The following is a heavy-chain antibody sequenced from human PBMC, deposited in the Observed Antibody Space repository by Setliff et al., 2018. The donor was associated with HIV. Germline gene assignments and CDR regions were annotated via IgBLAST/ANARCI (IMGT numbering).Heavy chain of an antibody. D-gene: IGHD1-26*01. CDR3: ARDRYSGSSTDY. CDR1: GFTFSTYW. V-gene: IGHV3-7*01. Sequence: QPGGSLRLSCAASGFTFSTYWMSWVRQAPGKGLEWMANIKEDGSEKYYVDSVKGRFTISRDNTKNSLYLQLNSLRAEDTAVYYCARDRYSGSSTDYWGQGTLVTVSS. CDR2: IKEDGSEK. J-gene: IGHJ4*02.